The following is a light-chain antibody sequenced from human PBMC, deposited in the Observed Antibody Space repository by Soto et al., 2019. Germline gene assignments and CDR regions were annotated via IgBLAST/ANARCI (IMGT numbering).Light chain of an antibody. Sequence: QSVLTQPASVSGSPGQSITISCTGNSSDIGGYDSVSWYQQHPGRAPKLLISEVNNRPSGVSNRFSGSKSGNTASLTISGLQADDEAAYYCSSYTIDFTVVFGGGTKLTVL. CDR2: EVN. CDR3: SSYTIDFTVV. V-gene: IGLV2-14*01. CDR1: SSDIGGYDS. J-gene: IGLJ2*01.